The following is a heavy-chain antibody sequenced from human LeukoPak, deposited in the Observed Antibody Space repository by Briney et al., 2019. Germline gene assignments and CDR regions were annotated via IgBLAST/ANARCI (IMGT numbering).Heavy chain of an antibody. CDR2: ISASGGST. CDR1: GFTFSSYA. D-gene: IGHD4-17*01. CDR3: AKDTAVTPNFDY. J-gene: IGHJ4*02. V-gene: IGHV3-23*01. Sequence: GGSLILSCAASGFTFSSYAMSWVRQAPGKGLEWVSAISASGGSTYYADSVKGRFTISRDNSKNTLYLQMNSLRAEDTAVYYCAKDTAVTPNFDYWGQGTLVTVSS.